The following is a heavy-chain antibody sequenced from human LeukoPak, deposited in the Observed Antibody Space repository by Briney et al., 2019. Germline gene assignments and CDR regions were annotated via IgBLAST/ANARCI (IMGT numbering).Heavy chain of an antibody. J-gene: IGHJ3*02. D-gene: IGHD4-23*01. CDR2: ISAYNGNT. V-gene: IGHV1-18*01. CDR3: ARDRTVVTPDDAFDI. CDR1: GYTFTSYG. Sequence: ASVKVSCKASGYTFTSYGISWVRQAPGQGLEWMGWISAYNGNTNYAQKLQGRVTMTTDTSTSTAYMELRSLRSDDTAVYYCARDRTVVTPDDAFDIWGQGTMVTVSS.